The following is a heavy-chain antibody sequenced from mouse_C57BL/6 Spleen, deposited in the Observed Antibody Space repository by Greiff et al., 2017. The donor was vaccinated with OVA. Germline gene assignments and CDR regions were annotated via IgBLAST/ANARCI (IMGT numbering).Heavy chain of an antibody. J-gene: IGHJ2*01. CDR2: ISDGGSYT. CDR3: ARDQNLGFVDY. Sequence: EVQLVESGGGLVKPGGSLKLSCAASGFTFSSYAMSWVRQTPEKRLEWVATISDGGSYTYYPDNVKGRFTISRDNAKNNLYLQMSHLKSEDTAMYYCARDQNLGFVDYWGQGTTLTVSS. V-gene: IGHV5-4*01. CDR1: GFTFSSYA.